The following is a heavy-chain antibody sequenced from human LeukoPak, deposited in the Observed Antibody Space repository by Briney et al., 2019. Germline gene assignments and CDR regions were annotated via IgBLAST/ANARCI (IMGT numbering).Heavy chain of an antibody. V-gene: IGHV1-69*06. Sequence: SVKVSRKASGGTFSSYAISWVRQAPGQGLEWMGGIIPIFGTANYAQKFQGRVTITADKSTSTAYMELSSLRSEDTAVYYCAREGGVHRYYSDYWGQGTLVTVSS. J-gene: IGHJ4*02. CDR3: AREGGVHRYYSDY. CDR2: IIPIFGTA. CDR1: GGTFSSYA. D-gene: IGHD3-16*01.